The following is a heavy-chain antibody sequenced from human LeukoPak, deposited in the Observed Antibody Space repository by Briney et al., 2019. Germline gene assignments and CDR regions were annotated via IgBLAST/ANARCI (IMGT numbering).Heavy chain of an antibody. CDR3: AREGAAAGYFDY. V-gene: IGHV3-53*01. J-gene: IGHJ4*02. CDR2: IYSGGST. CDR1: GVTVSSNY. D-gene: IGHD6-13*01. Sequence: GGSLRLSCAASGVTVSSNYMSWARQAPGKGLEWVSVIYSGGSTYYADSVKGRFTISRDNSKNTLYPQMNSLRAEDTAVYYCAREGAAAGYFDYWGQGTLVTVSS.